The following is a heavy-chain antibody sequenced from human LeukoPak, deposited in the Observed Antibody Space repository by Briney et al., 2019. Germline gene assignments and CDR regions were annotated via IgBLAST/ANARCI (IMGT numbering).Heavy chain of an antibody. V-gene: IGHV4-4*07. CDR2: IYTSGST. CDR3: ARDLEGSSWSYYYYGMDV. Sequence: PSETLSLTCTVSGGSISSYYWSWIRRPAGKGLEWIGRIYTSGSTNYNPSLKSRVTMSVDTSKNQFSLKLSSVTAADTAVYYCARDLEGSSWSYYYYGMDVWGQGTTVTVSS. CDR1: GGSISSYY. J-gene: IGHJ6*02. D-gene: IGHD6-13*01.